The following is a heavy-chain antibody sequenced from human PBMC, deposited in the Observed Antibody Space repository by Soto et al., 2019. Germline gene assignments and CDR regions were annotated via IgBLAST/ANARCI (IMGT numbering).Heavy chain of an antibody. V-gene: IGHV1-18*01. CDR1: GYTFINYG. CDR2: ISGYNGNT. J-gene: IGHJ5*02. Sequence: QVPLVQSGAEVKKPGASVKVSCKASGYTFINYGITWVRQAPGKGLERVGWISGYNGNTNYAQNLQGRVTMTKDTSTSTAYMELRSLRSDDTAVYYCARDEVPAANWLDLWGQGTLVTVSS. D-gene: IGHD2-2*01. CDR3: ARDEVPAANWLDL.